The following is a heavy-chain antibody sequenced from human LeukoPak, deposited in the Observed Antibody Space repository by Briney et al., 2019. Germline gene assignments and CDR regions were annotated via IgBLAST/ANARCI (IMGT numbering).Heavy chain of an antibody. V-gene: IGHV4-39*07. CDR3: AREYSYGQFDS. Sequence: PSETLSLTCTVSGGSISSSSYYWGWIRQPPGKGLEWIGSIYYSGSTYYNPSLKSRVTISVDTSKNQFSLKLSSVTAADTAFYYCAREYSYGQFDSWGQGTLVTVSS. J-gene: IGHJ4*02. CDR1: GGSISSSSYY. CDR2: IYYSGST. D-gene: IGHD5-18*01.